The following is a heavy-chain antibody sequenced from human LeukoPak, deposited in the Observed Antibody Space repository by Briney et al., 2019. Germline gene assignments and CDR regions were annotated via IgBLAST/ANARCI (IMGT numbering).Heavy chain of an antibody. CDR1: GFTFSNAW. CDR2: IKSKTDGGTT. Sequence: PGGSLRLSCAASGFTFSNAWMSWVRQAPGKGLEWVGRIKSKTDGGTTDYAAPVKGRFTISRDDSKNTLYLQMNSLKTEDTAVYYCTTTILTGYYSYYYYYGMDVWGQGTTVTVSS. D-gene: IGHD3-9*01. CDR3: TTTILTGYYSYYYYYGMDV. V-gene: IGHV3-15*01. J-gene: IGHJ6*02.